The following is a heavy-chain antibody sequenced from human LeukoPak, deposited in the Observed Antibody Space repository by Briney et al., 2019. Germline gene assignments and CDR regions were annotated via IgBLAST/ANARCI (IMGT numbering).Heavy chain of an antibody. V-gene: IGHV4-30-2*01. J-gene: IGHJ4*02. CDR1: GFTFCDYA. CDR3: ARGRNDILDY. CDR2: IYHSGST. Sequence: LRLSCAASGFTFCDYAINWVRQPPGKGLEWIGYIYHSGSTYYNPSLKSRVTISVDRSKNQFSLKLSSVTAADTAVYYCARGRNDILDYWGQGTLVTVSS. D-gene: IGHD3-9*01.